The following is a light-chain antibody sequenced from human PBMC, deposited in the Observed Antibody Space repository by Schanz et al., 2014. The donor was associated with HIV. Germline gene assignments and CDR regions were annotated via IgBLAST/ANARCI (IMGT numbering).Light chain of an antibody. CDR3: QHFDSSVYT. V-gene: IGKV3-20*01. Sequence: EIVLTQSPGTLSLSPGERATLSCRASQSVSATFLAWYQQKPGQAPRLLMYGASSRAAGIPDRFSASGSGTDFTLTIRRLEPEDFAVYYCQHFDSSVYTFGRGTKLEIK. J-gene: IGKJ2*01. CDR2: GAS. CDR1: QSVSATF.